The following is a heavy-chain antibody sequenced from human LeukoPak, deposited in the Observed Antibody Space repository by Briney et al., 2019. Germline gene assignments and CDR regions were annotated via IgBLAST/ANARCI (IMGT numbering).Heavy chain of an antibody. CDR1: GGSISTYY. CDR2: IYYSGGT. CDR3: ARSPTGGSPFFDY. J-gene: IGHJ4*02. Sequence: SGTLSLTXTASGGSISTYYWSWIRQPPGKGLEWIGYIYYSGGTNYNPSLKSRLTISVDTSKNQFSLRLSSVTAADTAIYYCARSPTGGSPFFDYWGQGTLVTVSS. D-gene: IGHD2-15*01. V-gene: IGHV4-59*01.